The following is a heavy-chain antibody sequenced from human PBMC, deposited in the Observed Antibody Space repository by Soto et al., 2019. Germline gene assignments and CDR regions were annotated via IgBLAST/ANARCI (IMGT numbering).Heavy chain of an antibody. CDR1: GDSVSSNSAA. CDR3: AREPSYCGGDCYFGS. D-gene: IGHD2-21*02. J-gene: IGHJ5*01. CDR2: TYYRSKWYN. V-gene: IGHV6-1*01. Sequence: QVQLQQSGPGLVKPSQTLSLTCALSGDSVSSNSAAWNRIRQSPSRGLEWLGRTYYRSKWYNDYALSVKSRITITPDPSKNQFSRQRNSVTPEDTAVYYCAREPSYCGGDCYFGSWGQGTLVTVSS.